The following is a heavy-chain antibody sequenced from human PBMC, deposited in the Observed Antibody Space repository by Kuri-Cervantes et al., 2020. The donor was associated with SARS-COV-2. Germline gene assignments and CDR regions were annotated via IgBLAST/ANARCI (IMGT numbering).Heavy chain of an antibody. CDR3: ARDEASSGAFDI. CDR2: SYYSGST. V-gene: IGHV4-39*07. J-gene: IGHJ3*02. Sequence: SETLSLTCTVSGGSISSSSYYWGWIRQPPGKGLEWIGSSYYSGSTYYNPSLKSRVTITIDRSKNQFSLKLSSVTAADTAVYYCARDEASSGAFDIWGQGTVVTVSS. CDR1: GGSISSSSYY. D-gene: IGHD3-10*01.